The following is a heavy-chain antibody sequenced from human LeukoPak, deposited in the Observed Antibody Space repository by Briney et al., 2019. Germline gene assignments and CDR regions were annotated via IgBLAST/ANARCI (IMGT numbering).Heavy chain of an antibody. CDR2: ISYDGSNR. J-gene: IGHJ4*02. V-gene: IGHV3-30-3*01. Sequence: PGRSLRLSCAASAFTFISYAIHWARQAPGKGLEWVAVISYDGSNRYYADSVKGRFTISRDNSKNTLSLQMNSLRAEVIVDRLPDYYFDYWGQGTLVTVSS. D-gene: IGHD3-16*02. CDR3: DYYFDY. CDR1: AFTFISYA.